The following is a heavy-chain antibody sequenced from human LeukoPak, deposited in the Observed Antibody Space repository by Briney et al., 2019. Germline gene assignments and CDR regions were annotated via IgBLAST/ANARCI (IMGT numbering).Heavy chain of an antibody. Sequence: GGSLRLSCAASGFSFSTTWMTWVRQTPGKGLELVANINIDGSQRYHADSAEGRFTISRDNVKNTLYLQMSSLRVEDTAVYYCARDPGWGALDYWGQGALVIVSS. D-gene: IGHD3-16*01. CDR2: INIDGSQR. V-gene: IGHV3-7*03. J-gene: IGHJ4*02. CDR1: GFSFSTTW. CDR3: ARDPGWGALDY.